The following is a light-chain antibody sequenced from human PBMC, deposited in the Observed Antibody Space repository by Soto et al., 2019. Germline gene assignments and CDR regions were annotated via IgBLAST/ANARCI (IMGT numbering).Light chain of an antibody. CDR1: SSDVGGYNY. CDR3: SSYTGTTTLHYV. CDR2: DVS. J-gene: IGLJ1*01. Sequence: QSVLTQPASVSGSPGQSITLSCTGTSSDVGGYNYVSWYQQHPGKAPKLLIYDVSNRPSGASNRFSGSKSGNTASLTISGLQAEEEADYYCSSYTGTTTLHYVFGTGTKVTVL. V-gene: IGLV2-14*01.